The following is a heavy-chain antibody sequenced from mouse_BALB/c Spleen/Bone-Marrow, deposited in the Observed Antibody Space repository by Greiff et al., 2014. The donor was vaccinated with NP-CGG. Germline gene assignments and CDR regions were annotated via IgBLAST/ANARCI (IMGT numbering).Heavy chain of an antibody. CDR1: GFTFSGYA. CDR2: ISSGGSYT. CDR3: ASLTRRDY. D-gene: IGHD1-3*01. Sequence: EVQLVESGGGLVKPGGSLKLSCAASGFTFSGYAMSWVRQTPEKRLEWVATISSGGSYTYYPDSVKGRFTISRDNAKNTLYLQMSSLRSEDTAMYYCASLTRRDYWGQGTTLTVSA. J-gene: IGHJ2*01. V-gene: IGHV5-9-3*01.